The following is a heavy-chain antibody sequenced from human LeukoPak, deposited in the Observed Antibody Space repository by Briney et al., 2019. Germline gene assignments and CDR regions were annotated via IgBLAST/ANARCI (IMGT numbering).Heavy chain of an antibody. Sequence: GASVKVSCKASGYTFTSSDMHWVRQAPGQGLEWMGIINPSGGSTSYAQKFQGRVTMTRDTSTSTVYMELSSLRSEDTAVYYCARDRVKVWSYYYYYGMDVWGQVTTVTVSS. CDR2: INPSGGST. J-gene: IGHJ6*02. CDR1: GYTFTSSD. D-gene: IGHD3-3*01. CDR3: ARDRVKVWSYYYYYGMDV. V-gene: IGHV1-46*01.